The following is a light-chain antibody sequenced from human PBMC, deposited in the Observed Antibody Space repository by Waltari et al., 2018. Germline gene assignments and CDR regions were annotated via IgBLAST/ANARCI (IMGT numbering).Light chain of an antibody. CDR3: NSYASSNTRV. Sequence: QSALTQAASVSGSPGQPITIPCTGTSSDVGGYNYVPWYQQHPGKAPKLIIYDVSNRPSGVSNRFSGSKSGNTASLTISGLQAEDEADYYCNSYASSNTRVFGGGTKLTVL. CDR2: DVS. J-gene: IGLJ3*02. CDR1: SSDVGGYNY. V-gene: IGLV2-14*03.